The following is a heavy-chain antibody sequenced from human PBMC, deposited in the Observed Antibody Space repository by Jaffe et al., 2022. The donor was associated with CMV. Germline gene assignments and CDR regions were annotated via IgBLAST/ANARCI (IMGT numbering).Heavy chain of an antibody. J-gene: IGHJ1*01. V-gene: IGHV1-2*02. D-gene: IGHD1-26*01. CDR2: INPNSGGT. Sequence: QVQLVQSGAEVKKPGASVKVSCKASGYTFTGYYMHWVRQAPGQGLEWMGWINPNSGGTNYAQKFQGRVTMTRDTSISTAYMELSRLRSDDTAVYYCARDRYSGSYYRFDYFQHWGQGTLVTVSS. CDR1: GYTFTGYY. CDR3: ARDRYSGSYYRFDYFQH.